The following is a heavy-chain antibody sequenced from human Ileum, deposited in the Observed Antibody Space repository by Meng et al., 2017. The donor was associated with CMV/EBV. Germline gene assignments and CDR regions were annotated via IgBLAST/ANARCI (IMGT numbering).Heavy chain of an antibody. CDR2: IDRDDGK. CDR1: GFSLSTSGMR. Sequence: SGATLVKPTQTLTLTCTFSGFSLSTSGMRVSWIRQSPGKALEWLARIDRDDGKFYSTSLKTRLTISKDTSKNQVVLIMTNVDPEDTGTYYCSRDFGYWGQGTLVTVSS. CDR3: SRDFGY. J-gene: IGHJ4*02. V-gene: IGHV2-70D*14.